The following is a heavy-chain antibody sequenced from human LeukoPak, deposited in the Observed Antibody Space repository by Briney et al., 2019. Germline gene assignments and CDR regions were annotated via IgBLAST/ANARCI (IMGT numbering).Heavy chain of an antibody. CDR1: GGTFSSYA. CDR2: IIPIFGTA. CDR3: ARIMVRGVIGSGGMDV. Sequence: ASAKVSCKASGGTFSSYAISWVRQAPGQGLEWMGGIIPIFGTANYAQKFQGRVTITADKSTSTAYMELSSLRSEDTAVYYCARIMVRGVIGSGGMDVWGKGTTVTVSS. D-gene: IGHD3-10*01. V-gene: IGHV1-69*06. J-gene: IGHJ6*04.